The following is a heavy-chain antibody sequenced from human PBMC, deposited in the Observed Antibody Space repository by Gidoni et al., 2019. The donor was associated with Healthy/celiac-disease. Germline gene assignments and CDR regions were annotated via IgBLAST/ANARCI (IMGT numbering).Heavy chain of an antibody. J-gene: IGHJ6*03. D-gene: IGHD6-6*01. CDR1: GFTFSSYS. V-gene: IGHV3-48*01. CDR2: ISSSSSTI. CDR3: ARGSSSSFYYYYMDV. Sequence: EVQLVESGGGLVQPGGSLRLSCAASGFTFSSYSMNWVRQSPGKGLEWVSYISSSSSTIYYADSVKGRFTISRDNAKNSLYLQMNSLRAEDTAVYYCARGSSSSFYYYYMDVWGKGTTVTVSS.